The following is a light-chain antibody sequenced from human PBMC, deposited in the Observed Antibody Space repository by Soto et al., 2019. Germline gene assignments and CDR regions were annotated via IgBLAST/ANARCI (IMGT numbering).Light chain of an antibody. V-gene: IGLV2-14*01. CDR3: NSYTSSSTLDV. Sequence: QSALTQPASVSGSPGQSITISCTGTSSDIGTYNYVSWYKQHPGKAPKLMLYEVSNRPSGVSNRFFGSKSGNTASLTISGLQAEDEADYFCNSYTSSSTLDVFGTGTKLTVL. CDR1: SSDIGTYNY. J-gene: IGLJ1*01. CDR2: EVS.